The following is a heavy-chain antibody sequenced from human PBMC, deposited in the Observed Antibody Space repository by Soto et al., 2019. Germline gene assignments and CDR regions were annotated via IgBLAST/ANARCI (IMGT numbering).Heavy chain of an antibody. J-gene: IGHJ5*02. V-gene: IGHV1-2*02. CDR3: AKDLTRQLAYWLDP. D-gene: IGHD6-6*01. CDR2: INAHSGGT. Sequence: ASVKVSCKASGFSFTGYYIHWLRQAPGQGLEWMGWINAHSGGTEFAQKFQGRVTLTRDTSISTAYMTLSGLKSVDTAVYYCAKDLTRQLAYWLDPWGQGTQVTVSS. CDR1: GFSFTGYY.